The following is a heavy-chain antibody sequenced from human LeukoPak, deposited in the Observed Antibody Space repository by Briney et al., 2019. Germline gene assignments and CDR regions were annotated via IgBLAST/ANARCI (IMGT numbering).Heavy chain of an antibody. CDR3: AKEGGTYYYDSSGYPHFDY. CDR2: ISTSGKTI. CDR1: GXTFSSYE. J-gene: IGHJ4*02. D-gene: IGHD3-22*01. V-gene: IGHV3-48*03. Sequence: GGSLRLSCAASGXTFSSYEMNWVRQAPGKGLEWISYISTSGKTIYYADSVRGRFTISRDNAKNSLYLQMNSLRAEDTAVYYCAKEGGTYYYDSSGYPHFDYWGQGTLVTVSS.